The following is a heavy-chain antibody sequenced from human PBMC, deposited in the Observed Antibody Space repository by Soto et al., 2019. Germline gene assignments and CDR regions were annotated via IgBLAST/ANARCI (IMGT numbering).Heavy chain of an antibody. J-gene: IGHJ5*02. CDR1: GFTFSSYW. D-gene: IGHD2-8*01. CDR2: INSDGSST. V-gene: IGHV3-74*01. Sequence: EVQLVESGGGLVQPGGSLRLSCAASGFTFSSYWMHWVRQAPGKGLVWVSRINSDGSSTSYADSVKGRFTISRDNAKNTLYLQMNSLRADDTAVYYCARWSYCTNGVCYKDNWFDPWGQGTLVTVSS. CDR3: ARWSYCTNGVCYKDNWFDP.